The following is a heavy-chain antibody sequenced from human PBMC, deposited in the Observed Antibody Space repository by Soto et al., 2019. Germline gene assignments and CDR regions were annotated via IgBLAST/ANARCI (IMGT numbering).Heavy chain of an antibody. CDR3: ARDYADIAVAGIPLLAH. V-gene: IGHV1-3*01. Sequence: QVQLVQSGAEVKKPGASVNVSCKASGFTFIKYAMHWVRQAPGQRPEWMGWINAGNGNTRYSQRWQGRATITRDTSASTVYMDLSSLRSEDTAVYYCARDYADIAVAGIPLLAHWGQGTLVTVSS. J-gene: IGHJ4*01. D-gene: IGHD6-19*01. CDR2: INAGNGNT. CDR1: GFTFIKYA.